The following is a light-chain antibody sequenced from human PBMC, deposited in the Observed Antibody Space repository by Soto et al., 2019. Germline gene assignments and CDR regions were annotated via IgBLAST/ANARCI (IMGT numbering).Light chain of an antibody. CDR3: QQSYSTPRT. CDR1: QSISSF. Sequence: DIQMTQSPSSVSASVGDRVTITCRASQSISSFLNWYQQKPGKAPKLLIYAASSLQSGVPSRFSGSGSGTDFTLTISSLQPDDFATYYCQQSYSTPRTFGQGTKVDIK. J-gene: IGKJ1*01. CDR2: AAS. V-gene: IGKV1-39*01.